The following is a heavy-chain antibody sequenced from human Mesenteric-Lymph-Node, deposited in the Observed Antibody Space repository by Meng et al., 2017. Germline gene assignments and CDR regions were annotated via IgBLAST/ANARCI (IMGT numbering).Heavy chain of an antibody. CDR2: MYYTGST. V-gene: IGHV4-39*07. CDR3: ARSAPSTRLRPQT. D-gene: IGHD2-2*01. Sequence: SETLSPTCSVSGGSIISSSYYWGWIRQPPGKGLEWIGTMYYTGSTYYNPSLKSRVTLSLDTSKNQFSLKLSSVTAADTAVYYCARSAPSTRLRPQTWGQGTLVTVSS. J-gene: IGHJ4*02. CDR1: GGSIISSSYY.